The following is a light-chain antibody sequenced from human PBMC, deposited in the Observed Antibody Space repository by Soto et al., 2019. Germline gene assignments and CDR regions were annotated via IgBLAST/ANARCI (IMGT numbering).Light chain of an antibody. J-gene: IGKJ3*01. CDR3: QHYGGSFI. CDR1: QSINSKS. V-gene: IGKV3-20*01. Sequence: EIVLTQSPGTRSLSPGEGATVSCRVSQSINSKSLVWYQRKFGQAPRLLIYNTSSRATGIPDRFSGGGSGTDFTLSISRLEPEDFAVYYCQHYGGSFIFGPGTKVDFK. CDR2: NTS.